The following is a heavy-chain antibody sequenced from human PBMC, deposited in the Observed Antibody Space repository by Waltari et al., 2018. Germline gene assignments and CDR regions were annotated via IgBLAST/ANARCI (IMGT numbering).Heavy chain of an antibody. CDR1: GASISSYY. Sequence: QVQLQESGPGLVKPSETLSLGCTVSGASISSYYWSWVRQPPGKGLEFIGYMYYRGGTEYNPSFRGRVTLSVDTSKNQFSLKLNSVTAADTAVYYCARLGYYGSGVGKAFDIWGQGTMVTVSS. CDR3: ARLGYYGSGVGKAFDI. J-gene: IGHJ3*02. CDR2: MYYRGGT. V-gene: IGHV4-59*08. D-gene: IGHD3-10*01.